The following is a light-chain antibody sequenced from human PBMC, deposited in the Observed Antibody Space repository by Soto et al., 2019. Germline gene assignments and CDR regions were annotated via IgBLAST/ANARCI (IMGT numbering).Light chain of an antibody. CDR2: DVS. CDR3: TSYTSSSTDV. V-gene: IGLV2-14*01. Sequence: QSALTQPASVSGSPGQSIAISCTGTSSDVGGYKYVSWYQQHPGKAPKLMIYDVSNRPSWVSDRFSGSKYGNTASLTISGLQAEDEADYYCTSYTSSSTDVFGTGTKLTVL. CDR1: SSDVGGYKY. J-gene: IGLJ1*01.